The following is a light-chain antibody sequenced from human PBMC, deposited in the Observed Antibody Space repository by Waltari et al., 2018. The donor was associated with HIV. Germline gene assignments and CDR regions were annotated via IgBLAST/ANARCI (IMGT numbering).Light chain of an antibody. CDR3: QQYLDWPPWT. V-gene: IGKV3D-15*01. CDR2: GAS. J-gene: IGKJ1*01. Sequence: EILMTQSPATLSVSPGERATLSCRAGQNLWDRLAWYQQKPGQAPRLLIYGASSRNPGIPARFIGRGSGTEFTLIISRLQSEDVAVYYCQQYLDWPPWTFGQGTKVEI. CDR1: QNLWDR.